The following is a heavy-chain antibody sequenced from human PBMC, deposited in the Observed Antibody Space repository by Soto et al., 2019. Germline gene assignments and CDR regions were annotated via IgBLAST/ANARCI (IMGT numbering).Heavy chain of an antibody. CDR3: ASEAAGILNWFDP. Sequence: QVQLQESGPGLVKPSQTLSLTCTVSGGSISSGGYYWSWIRQHPGKGLEWIGYIYHSGSTYYNPSLKSRVTISVDTSKNQFSLKLSSVTVADTAVYYCASEAAGILNWFDPWGQGTLVTVSS. J-gene: IGHJ5*02. V-gene: IGHV4-31*03. CDR2: IYHSGST. CDR1: GGSISSGGYY. D-gene: IGHD6-25*01.